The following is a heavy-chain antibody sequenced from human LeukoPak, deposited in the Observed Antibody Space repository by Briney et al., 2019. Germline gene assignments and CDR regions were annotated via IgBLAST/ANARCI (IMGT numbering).Heavy chain of an antibody. J-gene: IGHJ3*02. CDR1: GFTVSSHY. CDR2: LCGGIT. D-gene: IGHD3-3*01. Sequence: GGSLRLSCAASGFTVSSHYMSWVRQAPGKGLEWVSLLCGGITYYADSVKGRFTISRDNSKNTLYLQMNGVRAEDTAVYYCARGTDFWSGYVQIWGQGTMVTVSS. V-gene: IGHV3-53*01. CDR3: ARGTDFWSGYVQI.